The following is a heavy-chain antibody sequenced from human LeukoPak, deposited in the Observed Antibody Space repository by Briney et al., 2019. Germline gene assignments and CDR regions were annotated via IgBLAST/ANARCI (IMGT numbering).Heavy chain of an antibody. V-gene: IGHV3-48*03. J-gene: IGHJ4*02. CDR3: GRDRPLIVGATRAFDY. D-gene: IGHD1-26*01. CDR2: ISSSGSTI. Sequence: GGSLRLSCAASGFTFSSYEMNWVRQAPGKGLEWVSYISSSGSTIYYADSVKGRFTISRDNAKNSLYLQMNSLRAEDTAVYYCGRDRPLIVGATRAFDYWGQGTLVIVSS. CDR1: GFTFSSYE.